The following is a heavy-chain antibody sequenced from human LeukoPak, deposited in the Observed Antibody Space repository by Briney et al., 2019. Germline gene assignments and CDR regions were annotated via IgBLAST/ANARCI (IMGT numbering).Heavy chain of an antibody. CDR1: GFTFSSYE. CDR3: ARDLSYYDSSAPQRVGDY. J-gene: IGHJ4*02. CDR2: ISSSSSYI. V-gene: IGHV3-21*01. Sequence: PGGSLRLSCAASGFTFSSYEMNWVRQAPGKGLEWVSSISSSSSYIYYADSVKGRFTISRDNAKNSLYLQMNSLRAEDTAVYYCARDLSYYDSSAPQRVGDYWGQGTLVTVSS. D-gene: IGHD3-22*01.